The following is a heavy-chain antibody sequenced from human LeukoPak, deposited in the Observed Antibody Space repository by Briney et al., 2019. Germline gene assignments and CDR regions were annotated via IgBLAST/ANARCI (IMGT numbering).Heavy chain of an antibody. D-gene: IGHD2/OR15-2a*01. CDR1: GFTFSSYW. V-gene: IGHV3-7*03. CDR3: AKGTSITFNWFDP. Sequence: GGSLRLSCAASGFTFSSYWMSWVRQAPGKGLEWVANIKQDGSEKYYVDSVKGRFTISRDNAKNSLYLQMNSLRAEDTAVYYCAKGTSITFNWFDPWGQGTLVTVSS. J-gene: IGHJ5*02. CDR2: IKQDGSEK.